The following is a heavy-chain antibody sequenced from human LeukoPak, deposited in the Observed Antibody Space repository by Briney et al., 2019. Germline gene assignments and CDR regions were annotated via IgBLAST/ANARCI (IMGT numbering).Heavy chain of an antibody. CDR3: SRTLIVVGY. D-gene: IGHD3-22*01. J-gene: IGHJ4*02. CDR2: ISSSDSTI. V-gene: IGHV3-48*03. CDR1: GFTFSDYE. Sequence: GGSLRLSCAASGFTFSDYEMNWVRQAPGKGLEWVSYISSSDSTIFYADSVKGRFTISRDNAKNSLYLQMNSLRAEDTAVYYCSRTLIVVGYWGQGTLVTVSP.